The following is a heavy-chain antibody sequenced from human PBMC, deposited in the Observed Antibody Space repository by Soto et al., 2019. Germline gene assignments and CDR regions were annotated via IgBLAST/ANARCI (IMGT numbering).Heavy chain of an antibody. CDR2: ITTSDDIT. J-gene: IGHJ5*02. D-gene: IGHD3-3*01. CDR1: GFIFKDFA. V-gene: IGHV3-23*01. Sequence: EVQLFESGGGLVEPGESLRLSCAASGFIFKDFAMSWVRQAPGKGLEWVSTITTSDDITYSADSVRGRFTISRDNSANTLFLQMSSLRGDDTATYYCTRRDSSGYFDPSSGYSTPDHWGQGTLVTVSS. CDR3: TRRDSSGYFDPSSGYSTPDH.